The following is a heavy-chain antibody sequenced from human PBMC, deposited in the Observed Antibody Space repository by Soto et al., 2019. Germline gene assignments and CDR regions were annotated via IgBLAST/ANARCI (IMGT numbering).Heavy chain of an antibody. Sequence: PSETLSLTCTVSGGSISSGDYYWSWIRQPPGKGLEWIGYIYYSGTTYYNPSLKSRVTISLDTSKNQFSLKLSSVTAADTAVYYCARWILLFPAFGIWGQGTMVTVSS. D-gene: IGHD3-10*01. CDR1: GGSISSGDYY. CDR3: ARWILLFPAFGI. V-gene: IGHV4-30-4*01. J-gene: IGHJ3*02. CDR2: IYYSGTT.